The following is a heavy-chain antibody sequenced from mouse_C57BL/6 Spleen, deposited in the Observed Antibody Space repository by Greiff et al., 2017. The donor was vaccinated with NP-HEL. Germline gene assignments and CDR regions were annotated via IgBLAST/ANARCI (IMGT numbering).Heavy chain of an antibody. D-gene: IGHD2-1*01. CDR1: GYSFTGYY. J-gene: IGHJ4*01. V-gene: IGHV1-42*01. CDR3: ARGPVYFGYAMDY. Sequence: EVKLMESGPELVKPGASVKISCKASGYSFTGYYMNWVKQSPEKSLEWIGEINPSTGGTTYNQKFKAKATLTVDKSSSTAYMQLKSLTSEDSAVYYCARGPVYFGYAMDYWGQGTSVTVSS. CDR2: INPSTGGT.